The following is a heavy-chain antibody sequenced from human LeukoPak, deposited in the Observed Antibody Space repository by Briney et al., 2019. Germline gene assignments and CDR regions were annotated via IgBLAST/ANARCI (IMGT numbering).Heavy chain of an antibody. D-gene: IGHD3/OR15-3a*01. CDR1: GYSFTTYW. Sequence: GESLKISCKGSGYSFTTYWIAWVRQMPGKGLEWMGIIYPGDSATRYSPSFQGQVTISADKSISTAYLQWSSLQASDTAMYYCARLTELWFSGPDYWGQGTLVTVSS. J-gene: IGHJ4*02. CDR3: ARLTELWFSGPDY. V-gene: IGHV5-51*01. CDR2: IYPGDSAT.